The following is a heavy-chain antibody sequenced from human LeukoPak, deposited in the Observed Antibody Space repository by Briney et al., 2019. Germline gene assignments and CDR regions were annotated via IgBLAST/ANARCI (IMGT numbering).Heavy chain of an antibody. V-gene: IGHV3-74*01. D-gene: IGHD1/OR15-1a*01. CDR2: VNHDGSKT. J-gene: IGHJ3*01. CDR1: GFTFSNNW. Sequence: GGSLRLFCAASGFTFSNNWMHWVRQVPGKGLVWLSYVNHDGSKTGYEDSVKGRFTISRDNAKNMLYLQMNSLGVEDTGVYYCVQLVQPPTSDAFDVWGQGTMVTVSA. CDR3: VQLVQPPTSDAFDV.